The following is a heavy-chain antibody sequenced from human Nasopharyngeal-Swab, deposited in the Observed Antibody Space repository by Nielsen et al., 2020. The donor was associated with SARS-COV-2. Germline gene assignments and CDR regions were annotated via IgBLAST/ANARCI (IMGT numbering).Heavy chain of an antibody. D-gene: IGHD3-22*01. Sequence: GESLKISCAASGFTFSYYYMSWIRQAPGKGLEWVSYISSSGSTIYYADSVKGRFTISRDNAKNSLYLQMNSLRAEDTAVYYCAREPGCDSSGYALGYWGQGTLVTVSS. CDR1: GFTFSYYY. CDR2: ISSSGSTI. CDR3: AREPGCDSSGYALGY. J-gene: IGHJ4*02. V-gene: IGHV3-11*04.